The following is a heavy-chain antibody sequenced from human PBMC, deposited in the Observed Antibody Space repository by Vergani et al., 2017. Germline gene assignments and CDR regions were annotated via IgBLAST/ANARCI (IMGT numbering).Heavy chain of an antibody. D-gene: IGHD5/OR15-5a*01. CDR1: GGTFSNST. CDR2: IIPIFGTA. CDR3: ARAGSVYDYSYFDY. V-gene: IGHV1-69*13. J-gene: IGHJ4*02. Sequence: QVQLVQSGAEVKKPGSSVKVSCMASGGTFSNSTISWVRQAPGQGLEWMGRIIPIFGTAHYAQKFQGRVTITAAESTSTVYMELINLRSEDTAVYYCARAGSVYDYSYFDYWGQGTLVTVSS.